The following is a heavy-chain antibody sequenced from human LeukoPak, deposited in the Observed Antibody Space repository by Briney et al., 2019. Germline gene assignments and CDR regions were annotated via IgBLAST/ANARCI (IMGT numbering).Heavy chain of an antibody. CDR2: VSSSSSTI. J-gene: IGHJ4*02. CDR1: GITLSSYS. V-gene: IGHV3-48*04. CDR3: ARADIAAAGTSFDY. D-gene: IGHD6-13*01. Sequence: HAGGSLRLSCAASGITLSSYSMNWVRQAPGKGLEWVSYVSSSSSTIYYADSVKGRFTISRDNAKNSLYLQMNSLRAEDTAVYYCARADIAAAGTSFDYWGQGTLVTVSS.